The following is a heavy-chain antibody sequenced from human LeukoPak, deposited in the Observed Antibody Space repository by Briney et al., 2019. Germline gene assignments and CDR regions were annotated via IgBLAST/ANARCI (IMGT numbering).Heavy chain of an antibody. Sequence: GGSLRLSCAASGFTFSNAWMSWVRQAPGKGLEWVGRIKSKTDGGTTDYAAPVKGRFTISRDDSKNTLYLQMNSLKTEDTAVYYCTTVVVPAARYYYYYYYMDVWGKGTTVTVSS. J-gene: IGHJ6*03. V-gene: IGHV3-15*01. D-gene: IGHD2-2*01. CDR1: GFTFSNAW. CDR3: TTVVVPAARYYYYYYYMDV. CDR2: IKSKTDGGTT.